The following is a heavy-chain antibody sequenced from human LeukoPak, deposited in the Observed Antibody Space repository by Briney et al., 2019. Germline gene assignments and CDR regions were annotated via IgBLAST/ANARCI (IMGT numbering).Heavy chain of an antibody. D-gene: IGHD5-18*01. V-gene: IGHV4-59*01. CDR3: ARIVPYNYGYVDY. CDR2: VYYSGTT. Sequence: SETLSLTCTVSGGTISNYYWSWIRQPPGKGLEWIGYVYYSGTTNYNSSLRGRVTISVDTSKNQLSLKLNSVTAADTAVYYCARIVPYNYGYVDYWGQGTLVTVSS. J-gene: IGHJ4*02. CDR1: GGTISNYY.